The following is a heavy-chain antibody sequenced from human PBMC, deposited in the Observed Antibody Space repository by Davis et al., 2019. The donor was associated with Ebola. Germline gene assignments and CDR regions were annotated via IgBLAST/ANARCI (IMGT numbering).Heavy chain of an antibody. Sequence: SETLSLTCTVSGGSISSYYWSWIRQPPGKGLEWIGYIYYSGSTNYNPSLKSRVTISVDTSKNQFSLKLSSVTAADTAMYYCARGGYSGSYLNFDYWGQGTLVTVSS. CDR3: ARGGYSGSYLNFDY. CDR1: GGSISSYY. J-gene: IGHJ4*02. CDR2: IYYSGST. D-gene: IGHD1-26*01. V-gene: IGHV4-59*01.